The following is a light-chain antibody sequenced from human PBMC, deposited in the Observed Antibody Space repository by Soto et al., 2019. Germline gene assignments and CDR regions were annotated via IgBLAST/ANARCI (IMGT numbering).Light chain of an antibody. CDR2: EVN. Sequence: QSALTQPPSASGSPGQSVTISCTGTSSDVGGYNYVSWYQQHPGKAPKLMIYEVNKRPSGVPDRFSGSKSGNTASLTVSGIQAEVEAYYYCTSYAGSNIYVFGTGTKLTVL. V-gene: IGLV2-8*01. CDR3: TSYAGSNIYV. CDR1: SSDVGGYNY. J-gene: IGLJ1*01.